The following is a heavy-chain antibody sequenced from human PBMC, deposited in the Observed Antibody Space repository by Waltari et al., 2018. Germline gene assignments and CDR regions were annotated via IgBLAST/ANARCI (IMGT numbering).Heavy chain of an antibody. CDR2: INHSGST. Sequence: QVQLQQWGAGLLKPSETLSLTCAVYGGSFSGYYWSWIRQPPGKGLEWIGEINHSGSTNYNPSLKSRVTISVDTSKNQFSLKLSSVTVADTAVYYCARGPRLRGYSYGYHYWGQGTLVTVSS. D-gene: IGHD5-18*01. V-gene: IGHV4-34*01. J-gene: IGHJ4*02. CDR1: GGSFSGYY. CDR3: ARGPRLRGYSYGYHY.